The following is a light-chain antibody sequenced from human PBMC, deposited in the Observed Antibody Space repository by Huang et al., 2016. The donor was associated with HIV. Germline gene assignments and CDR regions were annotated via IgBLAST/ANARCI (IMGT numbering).Light chain of an antibody. CDR3: QQYDTYSPLT. J-gene: IGKJ4*01. Sequence: DIQMTQSPSTLSASVGDRVTITCRANQSITDSLAWYQQKPGAVPKVLIYQASTLQSGVPSRFSGSGFGTEFTLTISGLQPDDFATYYCQQYDTYSPLTFGGGTKVENK. V-gene: IGKV1-5*03. CDR2: QAS. CDR1: QSITDS.